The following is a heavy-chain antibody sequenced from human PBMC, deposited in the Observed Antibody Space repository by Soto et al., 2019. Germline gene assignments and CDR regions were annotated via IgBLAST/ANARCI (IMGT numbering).Heavy chain of an antibody. D-gene: IGHD6-13*01. CDR1: GYTFISYG. CDR3: ARAGYTTRWVAILATVVQGAEIDY. Sequence: QVLLEQSGAEVKRAGASVKVSCKASGYTFISYGIGWVRQAPGQGLEWMVWISTYNGNTKYAQKFQDRVTMTTDTTTSTAYMDGKTLRSDDTTVYYCARAGYTTRWVAILATVVQGAEIDYWGKGTRVTVSS. V-gene: IGHV1-18*01. J-gene: IGHJ4*02. CDR2: ISTYNGNT.